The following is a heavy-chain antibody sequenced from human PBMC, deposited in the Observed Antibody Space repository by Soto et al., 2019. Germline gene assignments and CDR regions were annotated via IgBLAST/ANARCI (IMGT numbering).Heavy chain of an antibody. D-gene: IGHD3-16*01. Sequence: SETLSLTCSASGGSITSISHFWGWVRQPPGKGLEWIGTIYFTGNTYYTPSLKSRLTMSIDTSKNEFSLRLNSVTAADTAVYYCEGQTFTRAAASYGRSNWFDPWGPGTLVTVSS. CDR2: IYFTGNT. CDR3: EGQTFTRAAASYGRSNWFDP. V-gene: IGHV4-39*01. CDR1: GGSITSISHF. J-gene: IGHJ5*02.